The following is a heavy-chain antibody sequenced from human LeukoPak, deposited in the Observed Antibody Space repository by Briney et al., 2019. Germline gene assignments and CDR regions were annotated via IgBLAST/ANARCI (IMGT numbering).Heavy chain of an antibody. CDR1: GFTFSSYA. V-gene: IGHV3-23*01. D-gene: IGHD5-18*01. J-gene: IGHJ3*02. Sequence: GGSLRLSCAASGFTFSSYAMSWVRQAPGKGLEWVSAISSGGGSTYYADSVKGRFSISRDNSENTLYLQMNSLRAEDTAVYYCARDLRRHTAMPRDDAFDIRGQGTMVTVSS. CDR3: ARDLRRHTAMPRDDAFDI. CDR2: ISSGGGST.